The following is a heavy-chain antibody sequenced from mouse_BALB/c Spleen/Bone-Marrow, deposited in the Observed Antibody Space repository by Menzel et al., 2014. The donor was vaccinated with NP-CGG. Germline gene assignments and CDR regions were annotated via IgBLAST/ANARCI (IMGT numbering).Heavy chain of an antibody. J-gene: IGHJ2*01. CDR2: IYPSDSYT. Sequence: QVQLQQPGADLVRPGASVKLSCKASGYTFTSYWINWVKQRPGQGLEWIGNIYPSDSYTNYNQKFKGKATLTVDKSTSTANMNIRNTESENSAVYNCTRKNGPICNNDYRGQGPTPTVSS. CDR3: TRKNGPICNNDY. CDR1: GYTFTSYW. V-gene: IGHV1-69*02. D-gene: IGHD6-1*01.